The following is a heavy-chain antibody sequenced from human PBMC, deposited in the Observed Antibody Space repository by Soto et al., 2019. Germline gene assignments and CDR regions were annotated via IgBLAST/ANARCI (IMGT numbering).Heavy chain of an antibody. D-gene: IGHD2-2*01. CDR3: AREGNYCSSTSCYATRAEYFQH. Sequence: SVKISCKASGGTFSSYAISWVRQAPGQGLEWMGGIIPIFGTANYAQKFQGRVTITADKSTSTAYMELSSLRSEDTDVYYCAREGNYCSSTSCYATRAEYFQHWCKGTL. CDR2: IIPIFGTA. CDR1: GGTFSSYA. J-gene: IGHJ1*01. V-gene: IGHV1-69*06.